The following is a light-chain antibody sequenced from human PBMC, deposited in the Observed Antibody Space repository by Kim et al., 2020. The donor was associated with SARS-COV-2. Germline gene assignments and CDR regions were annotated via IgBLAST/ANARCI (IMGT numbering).Light chain of an antibody. CDR3: NSRGNNDNVL. CDR1: SLRSYF. V-gene: IGLV3-19*01. J-gene: IGLJ2*01. Sequence: SSELTQDPAVSVALGQTVRITCQGDSLRSYFATWYQQKPGQAPIVVIYGKNNRPSGIPDRFSGSSSGDTASLTITGTQAGDEADYYCNSRGNNDNVLFGGGTQLTVL. CDR2: GKN.